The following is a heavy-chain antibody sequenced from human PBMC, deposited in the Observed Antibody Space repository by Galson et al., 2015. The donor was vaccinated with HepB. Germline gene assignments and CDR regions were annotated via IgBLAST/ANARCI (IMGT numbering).Heavy chain of an antibody. V-gene: IGHV3-30*18. CDR1: GFTFSSYG. CDR2: ISYDGSNK. J-gene: IGHJ4*02. D-gene: IGHD2-2*01. Sequence: SLRLSCAASGFTFSSYGMHWVRQAPGKGLEWVAVISYDGSNKYYADSVKGRFTISRDNSKNTLYLQMNSLRAEDTAVYYCAKDLRGYCSSTSCYGGDYWGQGTLVTVSS. CDR3: AKDLRGYCSSTSCYGGDY.